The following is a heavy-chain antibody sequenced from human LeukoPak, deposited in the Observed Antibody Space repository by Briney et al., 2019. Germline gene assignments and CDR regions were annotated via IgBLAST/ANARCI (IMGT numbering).Heavy chain of an antibody. CDR2: IYYSGST. CDR1: GGSISSYY. Sequence: PSETLSLTCTVSGGSISSYYWSWIRQPPGKGLEWIGYIYYSGSTNYNPSLKSRVTISVDTSTNQFSLKLSSVTAADTAVYYCARAQPATDAFDIWGQGTMVTVSS. CDR3: ARAQPATDAFDI. D-gene: IGHD2-2*01. V-gene: IGHV4-59*01. J-gene: IGHJ3*02.